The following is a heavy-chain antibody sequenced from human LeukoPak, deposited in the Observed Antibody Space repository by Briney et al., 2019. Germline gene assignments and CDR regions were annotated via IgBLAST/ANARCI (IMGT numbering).Heavy chain of an antibody. CDR3: ARDNVAAGSNWFDP. CDR2: IYYSGST. J-gene: IGHJ5*02. Sequence: SETPSLTCTVSGGSISSYYWSWTRQPPGKGLEWIGYIYYSGSTNYNPSLKSRVTISVDTSKNQFSLKLSSVTAADTAVYYCARDNVAAGSNWFDPWGQGTLVTVSS. CDR1: GGSISSYY. V-gene: IGHV4-59*01. D-gene: IGHD6-13*01.